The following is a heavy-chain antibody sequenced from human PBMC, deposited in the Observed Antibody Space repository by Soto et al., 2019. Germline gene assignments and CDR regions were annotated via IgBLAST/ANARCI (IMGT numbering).Heavy chain of an antibody. CDR3: ARERADYGEDVDY. CDR2: IKQDGSEK. V-gene: IGHV3-7*01. Sequence: EVQLVESGGGLVQPGGSLRLSCAASGFTFSSYWMSWVRQAPGKGLEWVANIKQDGSEKYYVDSVKGRFTISRDNAKNSLSLQMNSLRAEDTAVYYCARERADYGEDVDYWGQGTLVTVSS. D-gene: IGHD4-17*01. CDR1: GFTFSSYW. J-gene: IGHJ4*02.